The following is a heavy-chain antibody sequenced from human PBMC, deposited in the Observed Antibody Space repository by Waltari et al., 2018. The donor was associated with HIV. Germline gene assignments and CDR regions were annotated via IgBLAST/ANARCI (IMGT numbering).Heavy chain of an antibody. CDR1: GYNFATFD. CDR3: VTSRPGAVFGDF. D-gene: IGHD3-3*01. Sequence: QAQLVQSGAEVRKPGASVTVSCKAAGYNFATFDINWVRRAPGQGLEWMGWMSINSGNAGYGQRFKGRVTLTRDTSIDTAYMELHSLTPQDTAVYYCVTSRPGAVFGDFWGQGTPVMVSS. V-gene: IGHV1-8*01. CDR2: MSINSGNA. J-gene: IGHJ4*02.